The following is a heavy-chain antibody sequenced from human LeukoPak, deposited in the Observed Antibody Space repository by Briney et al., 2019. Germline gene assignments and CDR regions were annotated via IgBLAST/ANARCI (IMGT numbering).Heavy chain of an antibody. J-gene: IGHJ3*02. CDR1: GFTFSSFE. V-gene: IGHV3-21*01. D-gene: IGHD6-13*01. CDR2: ISSSSSYI. CDR3: ARDRGSSSSWYIAGSAFDI. Sequence: GGSLRLSCAASGFTFSSFEMNWVRQAPGKGLEWVSSISSSSSYIYYADSVKGRFTISRDNAKNSLYLQMNSLRAEDTAVYYCARDRGSSSSWYIAGSAFDIWGQGTMVTVSS.